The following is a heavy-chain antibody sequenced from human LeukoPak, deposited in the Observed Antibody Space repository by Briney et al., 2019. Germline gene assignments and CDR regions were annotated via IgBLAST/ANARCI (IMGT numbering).Heavy chain of an antibody. CDR3: AKDTYDWNQFDY. CDR1: GFTFSSYA. J-gene: IGHJ4*02. D-gene: IGHD1-20*01. Sequence: PGGSLRLSCAASGFTFSSYAMSWVRQAPGKGLEWVSAISGSGGSTYYADSVKSRFTISRDNSKNTLYLQMNSLRAEDTAVYYCAKDTYDWNQFDYWGQGTLVTVSS. CDR2: ISGSGGST. V-gene: IGHV3-23*01.